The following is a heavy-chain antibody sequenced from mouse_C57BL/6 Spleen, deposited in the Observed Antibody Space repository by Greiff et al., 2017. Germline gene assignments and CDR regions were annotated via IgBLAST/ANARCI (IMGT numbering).Heavy chain of an antibody. V-gene: IGHV1-59*01. D-gene: IGHD1-1*01. Sequence: QVHVKQPGAELVRPGTSVKLSCKASGYTFTSYWMHWVKQRPGQGLEWIGVIDPSDSYTNYNQKFKGKATLTVDTSSSTAYMQLSSLTSEDSAVYYCARQYYGSSPWLAYWGQGTLVTVSA. CDR3: ARQYYGSSPWLAY. J-gene: IGHJ3*01. CDR1: GYTFTSYW. CDR2: IDPSDSYT.